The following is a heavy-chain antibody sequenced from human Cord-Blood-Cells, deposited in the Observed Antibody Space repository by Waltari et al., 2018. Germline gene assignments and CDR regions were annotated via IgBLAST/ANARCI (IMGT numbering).Heavy chain of an antibody. CDR1: GGTFSSYA. J-gene: IGHJ4*02. CDR2: IIPISGAA. Sequence: QVQLVQSGAEVKKPGSSVKVSCKASGGTFSSYAISWVRQAPGQGLEWMGGIIPISGAANYAQTFQGRVTSTADKSTSTAYMELSSLRSEDTAVYYCGSSNYYGSGSYYNLFDDWGQGTLVTVSS. CDR3: GSSNYYGSGSYYNLFDD. D-gene: IGHD3-10*01. V-gene: IGHV1-69*06.